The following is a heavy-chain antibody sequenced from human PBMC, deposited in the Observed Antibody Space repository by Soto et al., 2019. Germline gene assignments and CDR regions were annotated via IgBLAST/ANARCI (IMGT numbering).Heavy chain of an antibody. CDR2: IYRGGTK. CDR3: ARATEWNALDI. Sequence: DVQLVETGGGLIQPGGSLRLSCAASGFSVSNDYMNWVRQDAGKGLEWVAVIYRGGTKYHEDSVRGRFTISRDDSENTLFLQMNSRRGEDTAVYYCARATEWNALDIWGQGTVVTVSS. CDR1: GFSVSNDY. J-gene: IGHJ3*02. D-gene: IGHD3-3*01. V-gene: IGHV3-53*02.